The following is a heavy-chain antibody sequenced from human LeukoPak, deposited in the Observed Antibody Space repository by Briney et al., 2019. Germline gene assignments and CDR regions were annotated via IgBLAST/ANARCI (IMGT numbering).Heavy chain of an antibody. Sequence: PSETLSLTCTVSGGPISSGDYYWSWIRQPPGKGLEWIGYIYCSGSTYYNPSLKSRVTISVDTSKNQFSLKLSSVTAADTAVYYCARVGYYDPQYFDYWGQGTLVTVSS. J-gene: IGHJ4*02. CDR2: IYCSGST. V-gene: IGHV4-30-4*01. D-gene: IGHD3-22*01. CDR1: GGPISSGDYY. CDR3: ARVGYYDPQYFDY.